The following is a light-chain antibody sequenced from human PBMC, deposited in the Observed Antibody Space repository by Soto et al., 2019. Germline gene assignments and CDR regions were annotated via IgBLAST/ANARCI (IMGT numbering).Light chain of an antibody. CDR3: QHREDWPLT. CDR1: QTVRNNY. CDR2: DAS. J-gene: IGKJ4*01. Sequence: EFALTQSPGTLSLSPGERATLSCRASQTVRNNYLAWYQQKPGQAPRLLIYDASSRATGIPARFSGGGSGTDFTLTISSLEPEDFAVYYCQHREDWPLTFGGGTKVDIK. V-gene: IGKV3D-20*02.